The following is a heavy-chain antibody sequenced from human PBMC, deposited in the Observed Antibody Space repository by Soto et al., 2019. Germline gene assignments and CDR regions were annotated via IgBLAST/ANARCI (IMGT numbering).Heavy chain of an antibody. CDR1: GGTFGNYG. CDR3: ARDREDGSGTKYNWFDS. CDR2: TIPIFDTP. Sequence: ASVKVSCKASGGTFGNYGISWLRQAPGRGLEWMGGTIPIFDTPHYAQKFRDRVTITADATSTAYMELTSLTSEDTATYYCARDREDGSGTKYNWFDSWGQGTLVTVSS. D-gene: IGHD3-10*01. J-gene: IGHJ5*01. V-gene: IGHV1-69*13.